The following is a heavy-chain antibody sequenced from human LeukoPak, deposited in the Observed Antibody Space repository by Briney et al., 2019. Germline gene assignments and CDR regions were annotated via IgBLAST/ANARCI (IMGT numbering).Heavy chain of an antibody. V-gene: IGHV3-11*01. CDR3: ARGSWLSWGSGSYYMEY. J-gene: IGHJ4*02. Sequence: PGGSLRLSCAASGFTVSSNYMSWIRQAPGKGLEWVSYISSSGSTIYYADSVKGRFTISRDNAKNSLYLQMNSLRAEDTAVYYCARGSWLSWGSGSYYMEYWGQGALVTVSS. CDR2: ISSSGSTI. D-gene: IGHD3-10*01. CDR1: GFTVSSNY.